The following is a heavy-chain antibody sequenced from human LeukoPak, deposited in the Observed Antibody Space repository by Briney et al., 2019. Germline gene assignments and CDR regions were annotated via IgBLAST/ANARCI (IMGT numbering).Heavy chain of an antibody. V-gene: IGHV4-4*02. CDR1: GGSISSNNW. CDR3: ARHVDTAMAFDY. CDR2: IYHSGST. Sequence: TLSLTCAVSGGSISSNNWWSWVRQHPGKGLEWIGEIYHSGSTNYNPSLKSRVTISVDNSKNQFSLKLTSVTAADTAVYYCARHVDTAMAFDYWGQGTLVTVSS. D-gene: IGHD5-18*01. J-gene: IGHJ4*02.